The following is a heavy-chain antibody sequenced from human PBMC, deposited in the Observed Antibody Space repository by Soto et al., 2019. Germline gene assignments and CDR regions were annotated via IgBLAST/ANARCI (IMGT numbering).Heavy chain of an antibody. Sequence: GASVKVSCKASGYTFTSYGISWVRQAPGQGLEWMGWISAYNGNTNYAQKLQGRVTMTTDTSTSTAYMELRSPRSDDTAVYYCARDRHDSSGYYSEYWGQGTLVTVSS. CDR1: GYTFTSYG. CDR3: ARDRHDSSGYYSEY. V-gene: IGHV1-18*01. CDR2: ISAYNGNT. J-gene: IGHJ4*02. D-gene: IGHD3-22*01.